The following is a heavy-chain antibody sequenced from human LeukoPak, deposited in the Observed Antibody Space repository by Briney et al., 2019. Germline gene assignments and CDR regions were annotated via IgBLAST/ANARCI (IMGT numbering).Heavy chain of an antibody. CDR1: GFTFSGSA. D-gene: IGHD2-15*01. V-gene: IGHV3-73*01. CDR2: IRSKANSYAT. J-gene: IGHJ5*02. Sequence: QAGGSLKLSCAASGFTFSGSAMHWVRQASGKGLEWVGRIRSKANSYATAYAASVKGRFTISRDDSKNTAYLQMNSLNTEDTAVYYCTRGSGTINWFDPWGQGTLVTVSS. CDR3: TRGSGTINWFDP.